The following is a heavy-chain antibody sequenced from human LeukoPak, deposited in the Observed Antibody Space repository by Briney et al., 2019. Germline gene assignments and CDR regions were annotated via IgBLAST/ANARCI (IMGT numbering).Heavy chain of an antibody. CDR2: IYSSGST. V-gene: IGHV4-61*02. CDR1: GGSISSGSYY. D-gene: IGHD3-10*01. Sequence: SQTLSLTCTVSGGSISSGSYYWSWIRQPAGKGLEWIGRIYSSGSTNYNPSLKSRVTISVDTSKNQFSLKLSSVTAADTAVYYCARRMVRGVIISGNWFDPWGQGTLVTVSS. CDR3: ARRMVRGVIISGNWFDP. J-gene: IGHJ5*02.